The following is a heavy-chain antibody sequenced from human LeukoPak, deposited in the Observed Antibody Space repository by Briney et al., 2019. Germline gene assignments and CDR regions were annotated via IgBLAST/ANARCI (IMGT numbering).Heavy chain of an antibody. CDR2: ISSSSSYI. D-gene: IGHD3-22*01. CDR1: GFTFSPYA. CDR3: AREVTDYYDSSGYYYGLIDS. Sequence: GGSLRLSCAASGFTFSPYAMHWVRQAPGKGLEWVSSISSSSSYIYYADSVKGRFTISRDSAKNSLYLQMNSLRAEDTAVYYCAREVTDYYDSSGYYYGLIDSWGQGTLVTVSS. V-gene: IGHV3-21*01. J-gene: IGHJ4*02.